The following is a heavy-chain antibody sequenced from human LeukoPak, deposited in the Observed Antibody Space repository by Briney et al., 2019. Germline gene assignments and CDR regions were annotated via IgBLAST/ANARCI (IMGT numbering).Heavy chain of an antibody. V-gene: IGHV4-59*11. D-gene: IGHD5-24*01. CDR3: ARDQGRWLPIDY. CDR1: GGSMSGHY. Sequence: PSETLSLTCSVSGGSMSGHYWIWIRQPLGKGLEWIGYVFDSGNTNYNPSLKSRVTISFDTTRNQFFLELSSVTAADTAVYYCARDQGRWLPIDYWGQGTLVTVSS. CDR2: VFDSGNT. J-gene: IGHJ4*02.